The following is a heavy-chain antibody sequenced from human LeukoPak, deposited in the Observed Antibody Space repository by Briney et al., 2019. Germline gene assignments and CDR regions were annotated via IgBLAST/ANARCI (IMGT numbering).Heavy chain of an antibody. V-gene: IGHV3-23*01. CDR2: ISGSGGST. J-gene: IGHJ4*02. CDR1: GFTFSSYA. CDR3: AKSHSSSWYRPPFDY. Sequence: GGSLRLSCAASGFTFSSYAMSWVRPAPGKGLEWVSAISGSGGSTHYADSVKGRFTISRDNSKNTLYLQMNSLRAEDTAVYFCAKSHSSSWYRPPFDYWGQGTLVTVSS. D-gene: IGHD6-13*01.